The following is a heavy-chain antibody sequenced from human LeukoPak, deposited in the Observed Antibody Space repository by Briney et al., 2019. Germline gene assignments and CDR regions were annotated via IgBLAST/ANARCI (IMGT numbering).Heavy chain of an antibody. CDR2: IYYSGST. CDR1: GGSISSTSYY. V-gene: IGHV4-39*01. Sequence: SETLSLTCAVSGGSISSTSYYWAWFRQPPGKGLEWIGTIYYSGSTYHNPSLKSRVTMSVDTSRNQFSLKLSSVDAADTAVYYCAKAGVRYFDSSGLYAFDFWGQGTTVTVSS. J-gene: IGHJ3*01. CDR3: AKAGVRYFDSSGLYAFDF. D-gene: IGHD3-22*01.